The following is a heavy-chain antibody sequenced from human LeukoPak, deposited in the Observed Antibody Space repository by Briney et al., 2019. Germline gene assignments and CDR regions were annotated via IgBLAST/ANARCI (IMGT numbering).Heavy chain of an antibody. V-gene: IGHV3-23*01. J-gene: IGHJ4*02. Sequence: PGGSLRLSCAASGFTFSSYAMSWVRQAPGKGLEWVSAISGSGGSTYYADSVKGRFTISRDNSKNTLYLQMNSLRAEDTAVYYCAKFGRGYSYGSEGYFDYWGQGTLVTVSS. CDR2: ISGSGGST. CDR3: AKFGRGYSYGSEGYFDY. CDR1: GFTFSSYA. D-gene: IGHD5-18*01.